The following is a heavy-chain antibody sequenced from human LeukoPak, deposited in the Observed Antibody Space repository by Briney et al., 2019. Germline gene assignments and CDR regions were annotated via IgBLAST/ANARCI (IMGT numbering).Heavy chain of an antibody. D-gene: IGHD6-13*01. V-gene: IGHV5-51*01. CDR1: GYSFTNYW. CDR3: ARRSSSGGPFDY. CDR2: IYPGDSDT. Sequence: GESLKISCKGSGYSFTNYWIGWVRQIPGKGLDWMGIIYPGDSDTRYRPSFQGQVTISADKSISTAYLQWSSLKASDSAIYYCARRSSSGGPFDYWGQGTLVTVSS. J-gene: IGHJ4*02.